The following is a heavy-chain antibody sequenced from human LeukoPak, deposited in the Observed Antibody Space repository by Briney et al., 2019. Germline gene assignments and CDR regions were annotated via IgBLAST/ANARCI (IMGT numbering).Heavy chain of an antibody. V-gene: IGHV3-7*03. Sequence: GGSLRLSCAVSGFTFSRYWMTWVRQAPGKGLEWEANIKVDGSEKYYVDAVKGRFTISRDNAKNSVFLQMNSLRAEDTAVYYCAKGTHSSSWHWFDSWGQGTLVTVSS. CDR1: GFTFSRYW. CDR3: AKGTHSSSWHWFDS. D-gene: IGHD6-13*01. J-gene: IGHJ5*01. CDR2: IKVDGSEK.